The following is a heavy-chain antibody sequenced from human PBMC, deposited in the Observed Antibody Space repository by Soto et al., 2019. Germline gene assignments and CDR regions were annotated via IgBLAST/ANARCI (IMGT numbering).Heavy chain of an antibody. CDR2: ISGDSGRT. J-gene: IGHJ2*01. D-gene: IGHD2-21*02. CDR3: AVTPNCGRDCSSASYWYFDI. V-gene: IGHV3-23*01. CDR1: GLTFGNYA. Sequence: EVQLLESGGGLVQPGGSVRLSCAASGLTFGNYAMSWVRQAPGKGLEWVSAISGDSGRTYYADSVKGRFTISRDNSKNTLYRQMNTRGASDTAVYYCAVTPNCGRDCSSASYWYFDIWGRGTLVTVSS.